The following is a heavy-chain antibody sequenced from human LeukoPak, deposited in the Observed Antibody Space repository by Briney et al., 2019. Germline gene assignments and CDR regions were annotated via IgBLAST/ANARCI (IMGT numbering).Heavy chain of an antibody. D-gene: IGHD3-22*01. CDR3: ARGGDSREGGLDAFDI. CDR2: ISSSSSYI. J-gene: IGHJ3*02. Sequence: SGGSLRLSCAASGFTFSSYSMNWVRQAPGKGLEWVSSISSSSSYIYYADSVKGRFTISRDNAKNSLYLQMNSLRAEDTAVYYCARGGDSREGGLDAFDIWGQGTMVTVSS. V-gene: IGHV3-21*01. CDR1: GFTFSSYS.